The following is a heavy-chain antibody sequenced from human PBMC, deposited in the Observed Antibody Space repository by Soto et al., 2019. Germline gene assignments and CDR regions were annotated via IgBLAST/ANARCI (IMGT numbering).Heavy chain of an antibody. Sequence: GESLKISCKGSGYTFTNYWIGWVRQMPGKGLEWMGLIYPGDSDTTYSPSFQGQVTISVDKSISTAYLQWSSLKASDTAMYYCERPVVCSRTHCSDFDYWGQGSQVTVSS. CDR2: IYPGDSDT. J-gene: IGHJ4*02. V-gene: IGHV5-51*01. CDR1: GYTFTNYW. D-gene: IGHD2-2*01. CDR3: ERPVVCSRTHCSDFDY.